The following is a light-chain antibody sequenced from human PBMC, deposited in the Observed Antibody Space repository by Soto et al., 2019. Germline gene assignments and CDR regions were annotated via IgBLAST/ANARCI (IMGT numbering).Light chain of an antibody. CDR1: QSVSSY. CDR3: QQRSNWWT. J-gene: IGKJ1*01. Sequence: VLTQSPATLSLSPGERATLSCRASQSVSSYLAWYQQKPGQAPRLLIYDTSNRATGVPARFSGSGSGTDFTLTINSLEFEDSAVYYCQQRSNWWTFGQGTKVDIK. CDR2: DTS. V-gene: IGKV3-11*01.